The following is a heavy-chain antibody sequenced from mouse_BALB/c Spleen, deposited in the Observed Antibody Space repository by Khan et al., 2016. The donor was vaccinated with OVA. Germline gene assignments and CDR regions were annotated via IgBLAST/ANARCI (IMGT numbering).Heavy chain of an antibody. CDR2: INPTTNYT. CDR3: ARRGLRWDFDY. Sequence: QVQLQQSGAELAKPGASVKMSCKTSGYTFINYWILWVKQRPGQGLEWIGYINPTTNYTEFNQNFKDKATLTADRSSSTAYMQLSSLTSEASTVYYCARRGLRWDFDYWGQGTTLTVSS. D-gene: IGHD1-1*01. V-gene: IGHV1-7*01. J-gene: IGHJ2*01. CDR1: GYTFINYW.